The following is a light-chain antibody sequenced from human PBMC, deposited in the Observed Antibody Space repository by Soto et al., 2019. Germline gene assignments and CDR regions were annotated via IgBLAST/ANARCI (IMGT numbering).Light chain of an antibody. CDR2: EVS. J-gene: IGLJ1*01. CDR1: TSDIGDYNY. Sequence: QSALTQPASVSGSPGQSITISCTGTTSDIGDYNYVSWYQQSPGKAPKLLIYEVSDRPSGVSNPFSGSKSGNTASLPISGLQTEDEADYYCGSYTGHNTLVFGTGTKLTVL. CDR3: GSYTGHNTLV. V-gene: IGLV2-14*01.